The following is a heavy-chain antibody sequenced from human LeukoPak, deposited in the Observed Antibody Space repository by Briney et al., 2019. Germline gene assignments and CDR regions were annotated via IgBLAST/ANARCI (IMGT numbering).Heavy chain of an antibody. CDR1: GFTFSNYN. Sequence: GGSLRLSCAASGFTFSNYNMNWVRQAPGKGLEWVSVIYSGGSTYYADSVKGRFTISRDNSKNALYLQMNSLRAEDTAVYYCARVPDYGDFLDPWGQGTLVTVSS. V-gene: IGHV3-66*01. J-gene: IGHJ5*02. D-gene: IGHD4-17*01. CDR2: IYSGGST. CDR3: ARVPDYGDFLDP.